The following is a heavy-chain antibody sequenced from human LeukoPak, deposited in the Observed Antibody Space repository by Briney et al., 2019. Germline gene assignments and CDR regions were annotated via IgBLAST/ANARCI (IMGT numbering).Heavy chain of an antibody. Sequence: GGSLRLSCAASGFTFSSYWTSWVRQAPGKGLEWVANIKQDGSEKYYVDSVKGRFTISRDNAKNSLYLQMNSLRAEDTAVYYCARVVVRGRFKEENGFMVVWGKGTTVTVSS. D-gene: IGHD3-10*01. CDR3: ARVVVRGRFKEENGFMVV. J-gene: IGHJ6*03. CDR1: GFTFSSYW. CDR2: IKQDGSEK. V-gene: IGHV3-7*04.